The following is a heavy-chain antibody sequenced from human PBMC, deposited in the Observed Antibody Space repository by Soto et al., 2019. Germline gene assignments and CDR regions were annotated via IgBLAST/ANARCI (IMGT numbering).Heavy chain of an antibody. V-gene: IGHV3-23*01. Sequence: EVQLLESGGGLVQPGGSLRLSCAASGFTFNSYAMSWVRQAPGKGLEWVSAISGGGGTTYYADSVKGRFTISRDNSISRDTSKNTLYLQMNSLRAEDTAVYYCAKCQDYQLQHYYYYYYMDVWGKGTTVTVSS. D-gene: IGHD2-2*01. CDR3: AKCQDYQLQHYYYYYYMDV. CDR1: GFTFNSYA. CDR2: ISGGGGTT. J-gene: IGHJ6*03.